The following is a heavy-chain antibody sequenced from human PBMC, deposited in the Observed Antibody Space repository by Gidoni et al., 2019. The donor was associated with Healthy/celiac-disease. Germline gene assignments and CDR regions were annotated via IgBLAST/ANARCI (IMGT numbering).Heavy chain of an antibody. J-gene: IGHJ4*02. CDR1: GGSISSGGHS. CDR2: IYHSGST. CDR3: ARVHDYGHFDY. Sequence: QLQLQESGSGLVKPSQTLSLTCAVSGGSISSGGHSWSWIRQPPGKGLEWIGYIYHSGSTYYNPSLKSRVTISADRSKNQFSLKLSSVTAADTAVYYCARVHDYGHFDYWGQGTLVTVSS. D-gene: IGHD4-17*01. V-gene: IGHV4-30-2*01.